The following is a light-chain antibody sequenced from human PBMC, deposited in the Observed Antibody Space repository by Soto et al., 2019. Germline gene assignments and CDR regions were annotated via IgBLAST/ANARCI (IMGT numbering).Light chain of an antibody. CDR3: QQYNSYPWT. CDR1: QSISSW. Sequence: DIQMTQSPSTLSASVGDRVTITCRASQSISSWLAWYQQKPGKAPKLLIYKAFSLESGVPPRFSGSGSGTEFTLTISSLQPDDFATYYCQQYNSYPWTFGQGTKVEIK. V-gene: IGKV1-5*03. CDR2: KAF. J-gene: IGKJ1*01.